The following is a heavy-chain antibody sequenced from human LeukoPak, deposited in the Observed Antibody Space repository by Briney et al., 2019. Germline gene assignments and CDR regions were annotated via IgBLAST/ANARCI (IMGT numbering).Heavy chain of an antibody. CDR2: IRYDTSNK. J-gene: IGHJ4*02. V-gene: IGHV3-30*02. D-gene: IGHD5-12*01. Sequence: GGSLRLSCAASGFTFSSYGMHWVRQAPGKGLEWVAFIRYDTSNKYYADSVKGRFTISGDNSKNTLYLQMDSLRAEDTAVYYCAKSSGYSGYALDYWGQGTLVTVSS. CDR1: GFTFSSYG. CDR3: AKSSGYSGYALDY.